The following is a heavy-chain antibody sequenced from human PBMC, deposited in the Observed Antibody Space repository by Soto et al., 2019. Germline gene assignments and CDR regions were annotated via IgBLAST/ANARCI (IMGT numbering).Heavy chain of an antibody. Sequence: SETLSLTCTVSGGSISSYYWSWIRQPPGKGLEWIGYIYYSGSINYNPSLKSRVTISVDTSKNQFSLKLSSVTAADTAVYYCARTVATAVVSWFDPWGQGTLVTVSS. CDR3: ARTVATAVVSWFDP. J-gene: IGHJ5*02. V-gene: IGHV4-59*01. CDR2: IYYSGSI. D-gene: IGHD5-12*01. CDR1: GGSISSYY.